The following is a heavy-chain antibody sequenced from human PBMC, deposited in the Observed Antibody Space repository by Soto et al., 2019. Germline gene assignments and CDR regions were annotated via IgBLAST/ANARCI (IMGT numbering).Heavy chain of an antibody. CDR1: GGTFRRYA. CDR3: ALAGGDPIVSWFVP. J-gene: IGHJ5*02. CDR2: IIPMLSTT. D-gene: IGHD2-21*02. V-gene: IGHV1-69*01. Sequence: QGQLVQSGAEVKKPGSSVKVSCKASGGTFRRYAVSWVRPAPGPGLAWMGGIIPMLSTTNYAQKLPGRVTITADESTSTTSMELSSLRSGDTAIYYCALAGGDPIVSWFVPWGQGTLGTVSS.